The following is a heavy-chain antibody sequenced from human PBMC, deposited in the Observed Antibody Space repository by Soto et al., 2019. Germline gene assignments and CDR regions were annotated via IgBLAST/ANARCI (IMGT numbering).Heavy chain of an antibody. J-gene: IGHJ4*02. CDR1: GGSFSGYY. CDR2: INHSGRT. Sequence: QAQLQQWGAGLLKPSETLSLTCAVYGGSFSGYYWTWIRQPPGKGLEWLGEINHSGRTNYNPSLKSRVTISVDTSKNQFSLELTSVTAADTAVYYCARVPSGDYDFWSGYYPPGHFDSWGQGTLVTVSS. CDR3: ARVPSGDYDFWSGYYPPGHFDS. D-gene: IGHD3-3*01. V-gene: IGHV4-34*01.